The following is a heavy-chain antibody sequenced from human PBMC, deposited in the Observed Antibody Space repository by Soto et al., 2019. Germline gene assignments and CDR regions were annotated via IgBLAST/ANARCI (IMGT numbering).Heavy chain of an antibody. CDR3: ARHNPANYYYYGMDV. CDR1: GGSISRNSFY. V-gene: IGHV4-39*01. CDR2: IYYSGST. J-gene: IGHJ6*02. Sequence: SETLSLTCTVSGGSISRNSFYWGWIRQPPGKGLEWIGNIYYSGSTYHNPSLKSRVTISVDTSKNQFSLKLSSVTAADTAVYYCARHNPANYYYYGMDVWGQGTTVTVSS.